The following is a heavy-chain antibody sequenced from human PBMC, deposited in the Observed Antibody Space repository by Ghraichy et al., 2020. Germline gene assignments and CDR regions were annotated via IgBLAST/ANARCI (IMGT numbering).Heavy chain of an antibody. V-gene: IGHV3-21*01. CDR2: ISSSSSYI. J-gene: IGHJ6*03. CDR3: ARSEENYDFWRQGYYYYMDV. Sequence: GGSLRLSCAASGFTFSSYSMNWVRQAPGKGLEWVSSISSSSSYIYYADSVKGRFTISRDNAKNSLYLQMNSLRAEDTAVYYCARSEENYDFWRQGYYYYMDVWGKGTTVTVSS. CDR1: GFTFSSYS. D-gene: IGHD3-3*01.